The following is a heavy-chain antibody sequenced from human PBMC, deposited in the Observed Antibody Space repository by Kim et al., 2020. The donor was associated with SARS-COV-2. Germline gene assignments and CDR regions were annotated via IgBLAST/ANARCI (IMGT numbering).Heavy chain of an antibody. CDR3: ARGREVLWFGELSKRQKFDY. CDR1: GGSFSGYY. Sequence: SETLSLTCAVYGGSFSGYYWSWIRQPPGKGLEWIGEINHSGSTNYNPSLKSRVTISVDTSKNQFSLKLSSVTAADTAVYYCARGREVLWFGELSKRQKFDYWGQGTLVTVSS. V-gene: IGHV4-34*01. J-gene: IGHJ4*02. D-gene: IGHD3-10*01. CDR2: INHSGST.